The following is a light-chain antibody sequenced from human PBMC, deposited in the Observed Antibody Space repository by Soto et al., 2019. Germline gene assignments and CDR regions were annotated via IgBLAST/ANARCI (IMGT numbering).Light chain of an antibody. CDR1: SSDVGRYNY. Sequence: QSVLAQPASVSGSPGQSIAISCTGTSSDVGRYNYVSWFQQHPGKAPKLMIYDVSNRPSGVSDRFSGSKSGNTASLTISGLQAGDEADYYCSSYTSSNTFVFGTGTKVTV. J-gene: IGLJ1*01. CDR2: DVS. V-gene: IGLV2-14*01. CDR3: SSYTSSNTFV.